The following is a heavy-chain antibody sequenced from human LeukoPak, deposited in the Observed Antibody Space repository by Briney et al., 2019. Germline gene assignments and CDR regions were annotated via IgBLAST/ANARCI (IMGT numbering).Heavy chain of an antibody. Sequence: SSETLSLTCTVSGGSISSSSYYWGWIRQPPGKGLEWIGSIYYSGSTYYNPSLKSRVTISVDTSKNQFSLKLSSVTAADTAVYYCARRRRDGYNIFDYWGQGTLVTVSS. CDR3: ARRRRDGYNIFDY. V-gene: IGHV4-39*01. CDR1: GGSISSSSYY. CDR2: IYYSGST. J-gene: IGHJ4*02. D-gene: IGHD5-24*01.